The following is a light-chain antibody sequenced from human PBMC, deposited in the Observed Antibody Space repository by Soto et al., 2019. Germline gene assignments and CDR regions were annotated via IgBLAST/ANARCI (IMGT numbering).Light chain of an antibody. CDR1: SSDVGAYKY. V-gene: IGLV2-8*01. CDR3: TSYLGNDIWV. J-gene: IGLJ3*02. CDR2: EVT. Sequence: QSVLTQPPSASGSPGQSVTISCTGTSSDVGAYKYVSWYQQYPGKAPKLMIYEVTKRPSGVPDRFSGSKSGNTASLTVSWLQAEDEADYYCTSYLGNDIWVFGGGTKVTVL.